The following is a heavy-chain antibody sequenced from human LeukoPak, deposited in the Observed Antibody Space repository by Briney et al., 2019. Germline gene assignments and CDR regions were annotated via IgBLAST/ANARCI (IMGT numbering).Heavy chain of an antibody. CDR3: ARDLGYSSGYFDY. D-gene: IGHD6-19*01. CDR1: GYTFTSYG. CDR2: INAGNGNT. V-gene: IGHV1-3*01. J-gene: IGHJ4*02. Sequence: ASVKVSCKASGYTFTSYGISWVRQAPGQGLEWMGWINAGNGNTKYSQKFQGRVTITRDTSASTAYMELSSLRSEDTAVYYCARDLGYSSGYFDYWGQGTLVTVSS.